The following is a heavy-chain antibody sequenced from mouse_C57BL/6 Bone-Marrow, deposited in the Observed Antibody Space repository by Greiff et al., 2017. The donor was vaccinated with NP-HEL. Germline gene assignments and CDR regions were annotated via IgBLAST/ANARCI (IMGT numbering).Heavy chain of an antibody. V-gene: IGHV1-52*01. Sequence: QVQLQQPGAELVRPGSSVKLSCKASGYTFTSYWMQWVKQRPIQGLEWIGNIDPSDSEPHYNQKFKDKATLTVDKSSITAYMQLSSLTSEDSAVYYDGRWRTGKGYYFDYWGQGTTLTVSS. CDR1: GYTFTSYW. D-gene: IGHD4-1*01. CDR2: IDPSDSEP. J-gene: IGHJ2*01. CDR3: GRWRTGKGYYFDY.